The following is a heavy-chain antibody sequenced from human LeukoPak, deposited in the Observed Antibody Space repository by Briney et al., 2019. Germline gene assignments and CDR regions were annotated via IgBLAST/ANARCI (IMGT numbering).Heavy chain of an antibody. Sequence: SETLSLTCTVSGGSISSSNYYWGWIRQPPGKGLEWIGNIYYSGSTYYKPSLKTRVTISVDTSKNQFSLKLTSVTAADTAAYYCARHASLDGNWPRPLDYWGQGSLVTVSS. CDR2: IYYSGST. CDR1: GGSISSSNYY. V-gene: IGHV4-39*01. J-gene: IGHJ4*02. D-gene: IGHD6-19*01. CDR3: ARHASLDGNWPRPLDY.